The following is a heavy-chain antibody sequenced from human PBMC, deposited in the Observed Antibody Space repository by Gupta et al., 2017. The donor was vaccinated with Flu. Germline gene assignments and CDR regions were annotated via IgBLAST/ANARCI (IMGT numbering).Heavy chain of an antibody. CDR3: ARSIPDTDFVGVFFDY. CDR2: INRRGNTK. CDR1: GFTLSDYE. D-gene: IGHD3-16*01. V-gene: IGHV3-48*03. Sequence: EVQLVESGGGLVQGGGSLILSCEVSGFTLSDYEINWVRQAPGKGLEWVAYINRRGNTKQYADSVKGRFTISRDNAENAVYLQMDSLTAEDTGVYFCARSIPDTDFVGVFFDYWGQGALVTVSS. J-gene: IGHJ4*02.